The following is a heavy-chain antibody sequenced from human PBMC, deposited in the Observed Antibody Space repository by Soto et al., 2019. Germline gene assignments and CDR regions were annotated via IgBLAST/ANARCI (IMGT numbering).Heavy chain of an antibody. CDR3: ARMEPRSVRAPFYYYYGMDV. Sequence: GGSLRLSCAASGFTFSSYGMHWVRQAPGKGLEWVAVIWYDGSNKYYADSVKGRFTISRDNSKNTLYLQMNSLRAEDTAGYYCARMEPRSVRAPFYYYYGMDVWGQGTTVTVSS. CDR2: IWYDGSNK. V-gene: IGHV3-33*01. D-gene: IGHD3-10*01. CDR1: GFTFSSYG. J-gene: IGHJ6*02.